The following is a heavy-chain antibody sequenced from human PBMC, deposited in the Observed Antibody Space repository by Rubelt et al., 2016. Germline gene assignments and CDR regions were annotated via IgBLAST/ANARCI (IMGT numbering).Heavy chain of an antibody. CDR3: TRLVDGVEPQGQGVAATSL. D-gene: IGHD6-13*01. Sequence: AYAASVKGRFTISRDDSKNTAYLQMNSLKTEDTAVYYCTRLVDGVEPQGQGVAATSLWGQGTLVTVSS. J-gene: IGHJ4*02. V-gene: IGHV3-73*01.